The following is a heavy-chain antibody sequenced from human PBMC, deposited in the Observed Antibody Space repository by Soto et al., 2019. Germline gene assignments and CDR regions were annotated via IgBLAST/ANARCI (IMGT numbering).Heavy chain of an antibody. CDR3: ARGRGAYGMHV. Sequence: QVQLVQSGAEVKKPGASVKVSRKASGYTFTSYGISWVRQAPGQGLEWMGWTSAYNGNTNYAQKLQGRVTMTTDTPTSTAYTELRSLRSEDTVVYYCARGRGAYGMHVWGQGATLTVSS. CDR1: GYTFTSYG. V-gene: IGHV1-18*01. CDR2: TSAYNGNT. J-gene: IGHJ6*02.